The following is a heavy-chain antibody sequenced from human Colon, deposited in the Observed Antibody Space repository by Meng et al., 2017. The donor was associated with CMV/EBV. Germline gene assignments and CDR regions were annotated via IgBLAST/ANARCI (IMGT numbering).Heavy chain of an antibody. CDR1: GFTFTYTVSGYYY. D-gene: IGHD6-6*01. V-gene: IGHV1-2*02. J-gene: IGHJ4*02. CDR3: ARDVTVIAARLGY. CDR2: INSDSGGT. Sequence: ASVKVSCKASGFTFTYTVSGYYYSHWVRQAPGQGLEWMGWINSDSGGTNYAQTFKGRVSMTRDTSTTTAYMELSGLRFDDTAVYYCARDVTVIAARLGYWGQGTPVTVSS.